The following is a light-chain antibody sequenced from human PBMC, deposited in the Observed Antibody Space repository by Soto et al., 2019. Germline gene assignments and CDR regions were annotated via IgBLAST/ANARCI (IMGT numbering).Light chain of an antibody. CDR2: DAS. V-gene: IGKV3-11*01. Sequence: EIVLTQSPATLSLSPGERATLSCRASQSVSSYLAGFQQKPGQAPRLLIYDASNRATGIPARCSGSGSGTDFTLTISSLEPEDFADYYCQQRSNWPLLTFGGGTKVEIK. CDR3: QQRSNWPLLT. J-gene: IGKJ4*01. CDR1: QSVSSY.